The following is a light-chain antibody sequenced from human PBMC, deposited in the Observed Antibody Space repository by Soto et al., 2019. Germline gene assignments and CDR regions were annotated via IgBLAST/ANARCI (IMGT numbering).Light chain of an antibody. CDR1: SSDVGGYNY. CDR2: EVS. CDR3: SSYAGSPSVV. V-gene: IGLV2-8*01. J-gene: IGLJ2*01. Sequence: QSVLTQPPSASGSPGQSVTISCTGTSSDVGGYNYVSWYQQHPGKAPKLMIYEVSKRPSGVPDRFSGSKSGNTASLTVSGLQAEDEADYYCSSYAGSPSVVFGGGTKLTVL.